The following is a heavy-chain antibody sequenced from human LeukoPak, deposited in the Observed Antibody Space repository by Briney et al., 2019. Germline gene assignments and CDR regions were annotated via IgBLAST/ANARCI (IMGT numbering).Heavy chain of an antibody. Sequence: ASVKVSCKASGYTFTSCDINWVRQAPGQGLEWLGWMNPNSGNTSNGQSFQGRITMTRDISIGTAYMELSNLTSEDTAIYYCTRGSSGRRDNWGQGTLVTVSA. V-gene: IGHV1-8*01. CDR3: TRGSSGRRDN. CDR1: GYTFTSCD. CDR2: MNPNSGNT. D-gene: IGHD6-19*01. J-gene: IGHJ4*02.